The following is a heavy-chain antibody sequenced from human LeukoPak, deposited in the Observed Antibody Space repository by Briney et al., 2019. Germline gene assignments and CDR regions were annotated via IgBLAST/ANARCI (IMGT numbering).Heavy chain of an antibody. J-gene: IGHJ4*02. CDR2: NYSGGTT. CDR3: ASADVPAATDY. D-gene: IGHD2-2*01. V-gene: IGHV3-53*01. Sequence: GGSLRLSCAASGFTVSRNYMSWVRQAPGKGLEWVSLNYSGGTTYYADSVKGRFTISRDNSKNTVYLQMNSLRAEDTAVYFCASADVPAATDYWGQGTLVTVSS. CDR1: GFTVSRNY.